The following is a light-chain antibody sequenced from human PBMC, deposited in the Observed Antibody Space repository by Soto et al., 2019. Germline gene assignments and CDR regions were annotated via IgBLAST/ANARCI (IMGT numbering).Light chain of an antibody. CDR2: DTS. V-gene: IGKV3-15*01. Sequence: EIVITQSPATLSVSPGERATLSCRASQSVSIKLAWYQQKPGQAPRLLIYDTSTRANGIPARFSGSGSGTELTLTISSLQSEDFAVYYCQQYNNWPTITFGQGTRLEIK. J-gene: IGKJ5*01. CDR3: QQYNNWPTIT. CDR1: QSVSIK.